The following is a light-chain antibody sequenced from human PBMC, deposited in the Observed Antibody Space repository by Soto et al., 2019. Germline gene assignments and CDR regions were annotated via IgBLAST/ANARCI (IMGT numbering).Light chain of an antibody. CDR1: QSVNIY. V-gene: IGKV3D-15*01. Sequence: EIVMTQSPATMSVSPGDRATLSCRASQSVNIYLAWYQQKPGQDPRLLIFGASYRATGIPARFSGSGSGTEFNLTISRLQSEDFAVYFCQQYDDWLRLTFGGGTKVEIK. J-gene: IGKJ4*01. CDR2: GAS. CDR3: QQYDDWLRLT.